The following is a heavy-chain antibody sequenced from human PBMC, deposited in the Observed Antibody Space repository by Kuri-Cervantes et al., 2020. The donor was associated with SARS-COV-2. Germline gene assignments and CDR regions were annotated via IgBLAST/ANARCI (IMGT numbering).Heavy chain of an antibody. CDR3: ARVRVIVLMVYAIGGWFDP. CDR2: IYYSGST. D-gene: IGHD2-8*01. J-gene: IGHJ5*02. Sequence: SETLSLTCTVSGGSISTYYWSWIRQPPGKGLEGSAYIYYSGSTHYNPSLKSRVTMSVDTSKNQFSLKLSSVTAADTAVYYCARVRVIVLMVYAIGGWFDPWGQGTLVTVSS. CDR1: GGSISTYY. V-gene: IGHV4-59*12.